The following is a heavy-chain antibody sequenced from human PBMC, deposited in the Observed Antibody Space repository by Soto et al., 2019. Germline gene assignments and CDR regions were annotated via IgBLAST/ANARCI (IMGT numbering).Heavy chain of an antibody. CDR1: GGYISSGGYS. CDR3: ASRLRYCSGGSCYPYYYGMDV. Sequence: QLQLQESGSGLVKPSQTRSLTCAVTGGYISSGGYSWSWIRQPPGKGLEWIGYIYHSGSTYYNPSLKSLVTISVDRSKNQFSLKLSSVTAADTAVYYCASRLRYCSGGSCYPYYYGMDVWGQGTTVTVSS. D-gene: IGHD2-15*01. V-gene: IGHV4-30-2*01. CDR2: IYHSGST. J-gene: IGHJ6*02.